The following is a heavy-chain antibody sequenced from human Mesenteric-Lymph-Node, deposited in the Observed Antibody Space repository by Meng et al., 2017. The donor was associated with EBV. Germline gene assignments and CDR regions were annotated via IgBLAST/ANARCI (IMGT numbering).Heavy chain of an antibody. Sequence: QVHLREPGPGRVNPSQTLSLTCAVSGDSISSGDNYWGWTRKPPGKGLGWIGYIYYSGSTYYNPSLKSRVSISVDTSKNQFSLKLSSVTAADTAVYYCARGGYCSSISCYVDYWGQGTLVTVSS. V-gene: IGHV4-30-4*01. D-gene: IGHD2-2*01. CDR2: IYYSGST. J-gene: IGHJ4*02. CDR1: GDSISSGDNY. CDR3: ARGGYCSSISCYVDY.